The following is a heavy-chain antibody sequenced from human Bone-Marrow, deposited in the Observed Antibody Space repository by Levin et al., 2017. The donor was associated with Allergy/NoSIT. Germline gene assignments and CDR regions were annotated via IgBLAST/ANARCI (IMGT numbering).Heavy chain of an antibody. J-gene: IGHJ4*02. CDR2: VAWNGAIL. CDR1: GFAFDEFA. CDR3: ANAFVKGRTVAAH. V-gene: IGHV3-9*01. Sequence: PGGSLRLSCAASGFAFDEFAMHWVRQAPGKGLEWVSGVAWNGAILGYADSVKGRFTVSRDNAKNSLFLQMNSLRPEDTALYFCANAFVKGRTVAAHWGQGTLVAVSS. D-gene: IGHD3-16*02.